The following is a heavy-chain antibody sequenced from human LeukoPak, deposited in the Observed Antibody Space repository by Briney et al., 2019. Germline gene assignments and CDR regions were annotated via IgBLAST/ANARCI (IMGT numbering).Heavy chain of an antibody. CDR2: IYYSGST. V-gene: IGHV4-59*12. CDR1: GGSISSYY. D-gene: IGHD2-2*01. CDR3: AREAGYCSSTSCRGGLGY. J-gene: IGHJ4*02. Sequence: SETPSLTCTVSGGSISSYYWSWIRQPPGKGLEWIGYIYYSGSTYYNPSLKSRVTISVDTSKNQFSLKLSSVTAADTAVYYCAREAGYCSSTSCRGGLGYWGQGTLVTVSS.